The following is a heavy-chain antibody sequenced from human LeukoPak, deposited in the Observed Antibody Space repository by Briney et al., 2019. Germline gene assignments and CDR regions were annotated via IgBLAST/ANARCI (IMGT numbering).Heavy chain of an antibody. J-gene: IGHJ4*02. V-gene: IGHV4-59*01. D-gene: IGHD6-19*01. Sequence: SETLSHTCTVSGGSISSYYWSWIRQPPGKGLEWIGYIYYSGSTNYNPSLKSRVTISVDTSKNQFSLKLSSVTAADTAVYYCARGRVAGTIFDYWGQGTLVTVSS. CDR2: IYYSGST. CDR1: GGSISSYY. CDR3: ARGRVAGTIFDY.